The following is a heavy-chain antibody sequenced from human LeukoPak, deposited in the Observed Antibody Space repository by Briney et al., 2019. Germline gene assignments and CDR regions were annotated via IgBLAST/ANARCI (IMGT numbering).Heavy chain of an antibody. CDR1: GFTFSSYE. V-gene: IGHV3-48*03. CDR2: ISSSGFTT. J-gene: IGHJ4*02. Sequence: GGSLRLSCAASGFTFSSYEMNWVRQAPGKGLEWVSYISSSGFTTYYADSMKGRFTISRDNAKNSLYLQMNSLRAEDTAVYYCAREEYSSGWTDYWGQGTLVTVSS. D-gene: IGHD6-19*01. CDR3: AREEYSSGWTDY.